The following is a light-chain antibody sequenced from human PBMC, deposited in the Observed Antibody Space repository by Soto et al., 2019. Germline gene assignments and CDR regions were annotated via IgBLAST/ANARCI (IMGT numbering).Light chain of an antibody. CDR1: SSDVGNYNL. Sequence: QSALTQPASVSGSPGQSITISCTGSSSDVGNYNLVSWYQQHPGKAPKLMIYEDTKWPSGVSNRFSGSKSGNTAYLTISGLQPEDEADYYCWSYAVGRTYVFGTGTKLTVL. V-gene: IGLV2-23*01. CDR3: WSYAVGRTYV. CDR2: EDT. J-gene: IGLJ1*01.